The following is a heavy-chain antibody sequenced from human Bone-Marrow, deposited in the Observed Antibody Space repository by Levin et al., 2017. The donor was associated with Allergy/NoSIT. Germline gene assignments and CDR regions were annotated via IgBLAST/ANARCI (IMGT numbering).Heavy chain of an antibody. J-gene: IGHJ4*02. V-gene: IGHV3-23*01. CDR2: ISGSGGST. D-gene: IGHD6-19*01. CDR3: AKRRPVAGTVGYLDY. CDR1: GFTFSSYA. Sequence: GESLKISCAASGFTFSSYAMSWVRQAPGKGLEWVSAISGSGGSTYYADSVKGRFTISRDNSKNTLYLQMNSLRAEDTAVYYCAKRRPVAGTVGYLDYWGQGTLVTVAS.